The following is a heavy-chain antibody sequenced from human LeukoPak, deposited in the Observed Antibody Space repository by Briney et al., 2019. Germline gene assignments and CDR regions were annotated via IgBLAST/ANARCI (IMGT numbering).Heavy chain of an antibody. D-gene: IGHD3-10*01. J-gene: IGHJ5*02. CDR2: INHSGST. V-gene: IGHV4-34*01. CDR3: ARDGLYYGSGSYYNVPGRNWFDP. CDR1: GGSFSGYY. Sequence: PSETLSLTSAVYGGSFSGYYWSWIRQPPGKGLEWIGEINHSGSTNYNPSLTSRGTISADTSKNQSSLKLCSVNAADTAVYYCARDGLYYGSGSYYNVPGRNWFDPWGQGTLVTVSS.